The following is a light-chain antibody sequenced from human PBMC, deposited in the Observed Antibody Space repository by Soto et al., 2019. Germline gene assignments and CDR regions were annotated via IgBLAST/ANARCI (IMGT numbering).Light chain of an antibody. J-gene: IGKJ3*01. CDR1: QCIRSY. CDR2: GAS. Sequence: DLQLTQSPSFLSASEGDRVTVTCRASQCIRSYLAWYQQRPGKAPELLIYGASTLRPGGASRFSGSGSGTEFTLTNSSLQPEDFATYFCQQLNTFPPFFTFGPGTRWIS. CDR3: QQLNTFPPFFT. V-gene: IGKV1-9*01.